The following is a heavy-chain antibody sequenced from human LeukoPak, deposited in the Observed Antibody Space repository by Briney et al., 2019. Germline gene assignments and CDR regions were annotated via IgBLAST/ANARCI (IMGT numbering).Heavy chain of an antibody. CDR1: GFTFSSYW. D-gene: IGHD3-10*01. Sequence: GGSLRLSCAASGFTFSSYWMSWVRQAPGKGLEWVANIKQDGSERYYVDSVKGRFTISRDNAKNSLYLQMNTLRAEDTAVYYCARDDTSAHFFDYWGQGTLVTVSS. J-gene: IGHJ4*02. V-gene: IGHV3-7*01. CDR2: IKQDGSER. CDR3: ARDDTSAHFFDY.